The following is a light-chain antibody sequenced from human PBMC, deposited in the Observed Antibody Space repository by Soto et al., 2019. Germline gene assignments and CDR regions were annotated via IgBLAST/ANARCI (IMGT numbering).Light chain of an antibody. CDR1: QGLGSH. CDR3: QQLNSYPRLFN. J-gene: IGKJ4*01. Sequence: DGQLTQSPSFLSASVGDRVTITFRAIQGLGSHLAWYQQKPGQAPNLLIYAASNLHSGVSSRYIGRGSGKEFTLTISSMQPEDLATYYCQQLNSYPRLFNFGGGTKVEIK. V-gene: IGKV1-9*01. CDR2: AAS.